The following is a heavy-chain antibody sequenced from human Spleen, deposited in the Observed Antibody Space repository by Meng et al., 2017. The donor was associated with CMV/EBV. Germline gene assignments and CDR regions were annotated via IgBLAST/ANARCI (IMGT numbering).Heavy chain of an antibody. CDR3: ATIAYCGGDCYQVHPLYDH. Sequence: ASVKVSCKASGYTFTNYGVSWVRQAPGQGLEWMGWISAYSGNTNYAQKLQGRVTMTTDTSTSTAYMELRSLRSDDTAVYYCATIAYCGGDCYQVHPLYDHWGQGTLVTVSS. V-gene: IGHV1-18*01. J-gene: IGHJ5*02. CDR1: GYTFTNYG. CDR2: ISAYSGNT. D-gene: IGHD2-21*01.